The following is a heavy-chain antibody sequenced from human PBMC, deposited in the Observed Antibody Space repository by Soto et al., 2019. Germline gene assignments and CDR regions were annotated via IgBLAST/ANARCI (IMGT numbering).Heavy chain of an antibody. V-gene: IGHV5-51*01. Sequence: GESLKISCKGPGYNFAGYWIAWVRQMPGKGLELMGIIYPSDSDTRYRPSFQGQVTISADKSISSAYLQWSSLRASDTAIYYCARGGVSTRTFDYWGQGTPVTVSS. CDR2: IYPSDSDT. D-gene: IGHD3-3*01. CDR1: GYNFAGYW. J-gene: IGHJ4*02. CDR3: ARGGVSTRTFDY.